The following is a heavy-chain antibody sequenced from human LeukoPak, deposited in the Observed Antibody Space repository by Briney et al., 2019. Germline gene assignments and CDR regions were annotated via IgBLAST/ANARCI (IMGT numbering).Heavy chain of an antibody. CDR1: RFTLSNAW. Sequence: GGSLRLSCAASRFTLSNAWMSWVRQAPGKGLEWVGRIKCKTDGGTTDYAAPVKGRFTISRDDSKNTLYLQMNSLKTEDTAVYYCTTGIVVVPAAMDRVDYWGQGTLVTVSS. V-gene: IGHV3-15*01. J-gene: IGHJ4*02. CDR2: IKCKTDGGTT. D-gene: IGHD2-2*01. CDR3: TTGIVVVPAAMDRVDY.